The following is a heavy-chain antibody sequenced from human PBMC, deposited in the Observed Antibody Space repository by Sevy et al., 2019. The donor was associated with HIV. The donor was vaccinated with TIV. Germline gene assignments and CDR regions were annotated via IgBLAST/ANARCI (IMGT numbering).Heavy chain of an antibody. J-gene: IGHJ4*02. Sequence: GESLKISCAASGFTFTKYWMTWVRQAPGKGLEWVANIKEDGSERNYVESVEGRFTVSRDNAKNSVYLQMDSLRDEDTAVYYCAREFWGPEYWGQGNLVTVSS. CDR3: AREFWGPEY. D-gene: IGHD7-27*01. CDR1: GFTFTKYW. CDR2: IKEDGSER. V-gene: IGHV3-7*01.